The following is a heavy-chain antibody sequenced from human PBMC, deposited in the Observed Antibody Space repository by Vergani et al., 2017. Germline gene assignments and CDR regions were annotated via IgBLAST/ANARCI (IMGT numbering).Heavy chain of an antibody. CDR3: ARRSSSYYFDI. J-gene: IGHJ5*02. CDR1: GDSFSSGNN. D-gene: IGHD3-22*01. CDR2: FSHSGDT. V-gene: IGHV4-38-2*01. Sequence: QVNLQESGPEFVSPSEPLSLTCAVSGDSFSSGNNWGWTRQPPGKGFDWISSFSHSGDTYFNPSLKGRVSISMATSKNSFFLPLSSVTAADTAMYYCARRSSSYYFDIWGQGVLITVSS.